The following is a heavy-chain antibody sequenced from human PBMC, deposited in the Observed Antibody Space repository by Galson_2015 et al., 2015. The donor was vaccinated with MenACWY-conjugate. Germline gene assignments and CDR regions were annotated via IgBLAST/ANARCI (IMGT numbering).Heavy chain of an antibody. J-gene: IGHJ3*01. V-gene: IGHV3-30*10. CDR1: GFRFSSYT. Sequence: CAASGFRFSSYTFYWVRQSPGKGLEWVAVVSYDASSRYYRDSVQGRFTISRDNSKNTVSLEMSSLGPEDSAVYYCVRAEGWLRSAFDLWGQGTMVTVSS. CDR2: VSYDASSR. CDR3: VRAEGWLRSAFDL. D-gene: IGHD5-12*01.